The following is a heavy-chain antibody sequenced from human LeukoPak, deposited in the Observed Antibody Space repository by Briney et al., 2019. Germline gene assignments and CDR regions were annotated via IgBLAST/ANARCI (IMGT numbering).Heavy chain of an antibody. V-gene: IGHV4-34*01. J-gene: IGHJ4*02. CDR1: GESFSGYY. D-gene: IGHD1-26*01. CDR2: INHSGST. CDR3: ARGPMTVGASPFDY. Sequence: SETLSLTCAVYGESFSGYYWSWIRQPPGKGLEWIGEINHSGSTNYNPSLKSRVTISVDTPKNQFSLKLTSVTAADTAVYYCARGPMTVGASPFDYWGQGTLVTVSS.